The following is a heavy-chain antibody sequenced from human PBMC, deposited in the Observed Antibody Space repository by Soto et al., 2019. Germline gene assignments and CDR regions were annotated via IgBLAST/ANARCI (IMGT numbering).Heavy chain of an antibody. Sequence: LTCAASGFTFSSYAMSWVRQAPGKGLEWVSAISGSGGSTYYADSVKGRFTISRDNSKNTLYLQMNSLRAEDTAVYYCAKVDIVLMVYAKTACFDYWGQGTLVTVSS. J-gene: IGHJ4*02. CDR1: GFTFSSYA. CDR3: AKVDIVLMVYAKTACFDY. V-gene: IGHV3-23*01. CDR2: ISGSGGST. D-gene: IGHD2-8*01.